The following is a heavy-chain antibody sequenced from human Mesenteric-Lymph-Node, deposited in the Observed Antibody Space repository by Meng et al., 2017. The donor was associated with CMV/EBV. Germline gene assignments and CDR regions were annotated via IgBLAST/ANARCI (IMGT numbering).Heavy chain of an antibody. CDR1: GFIFSSHT. J-gene: IGHJ4*02. CDR2: IGGTSGIT. V-gene: IGHV3-21*01. CDR3: TRDIPYSSFDY. Sequence: SCAASGFIFSSHTMNWVRQAPGKGLEWVSSIGGTSGITFYADSVMGRFTIFRDNARNSLFLQMNSLRVEDTAVYYCTRDIPYSSFDYWGQGILVTVSS. D-gene: IGHD4-11*01.